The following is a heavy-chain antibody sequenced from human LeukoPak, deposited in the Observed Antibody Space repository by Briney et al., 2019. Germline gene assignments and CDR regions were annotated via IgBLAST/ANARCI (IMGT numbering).Heavy chain of an antibody. J-gene: IGHJ4*02. CDR3: ARVPPYSSGWYLGREHFDY. Sequence: WASVKVSCKASGYTFTSYGISWARQAPGQGLEWMGWISAYNGNTNYAQKLQGRVTMTTDTSTSTAYMELRSLRSDDTAVYYCARVPPYSSGWYLGREHFDYWGQGTLVTVSS. CDR1: GYTFTSYG. D-gene: IGHD6-19*01. CDR2: ISAYNGNT. V-gene: IGHV1-18*01.